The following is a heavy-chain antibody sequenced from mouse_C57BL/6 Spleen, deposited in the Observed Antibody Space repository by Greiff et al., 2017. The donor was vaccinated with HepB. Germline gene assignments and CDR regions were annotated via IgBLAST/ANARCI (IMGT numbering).Heavy chain of an antibody. D-gene: IGHD2-5*01. CDR3: ARHENYYSNLAWFAY. Sequence: VKLMESGAELVKPGASVKLSCKASGYTFTEYTIHWVKQRSGQGLEWIGWFYPGSGSIKYNEKFKDKATLTADKSSSTVYMELSRLTSEDSAVYFCARHENYYSNLAWFAYWGQGTLVTVSA. J-gene: IGHJ3*01. CDR1: GYTFTEYT. CDR2: FYPGSGSI. V-gene: IGHV1-62-2*01.